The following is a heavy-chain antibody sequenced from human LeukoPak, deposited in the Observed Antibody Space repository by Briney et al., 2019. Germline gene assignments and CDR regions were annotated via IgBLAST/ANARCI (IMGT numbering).Heavy chain of an antibody. Sequence: PSETLSLTCVVYGGSFSGYYWSWIRQPPGKGLEWIGEISHSGSTNYNPSLKSRLTISVDTSKNQFSLKLSSVTAADTAVYYCSGSTTDYWGQGTLVTVSS. J-gene: IGHJ4*02. CDR2: ISHSGST. CDR3: SGSTTDY. CDR1: GGSFSGYY. V-gene: IGHV4-34*01. D-gene: IGHD1-14*01.